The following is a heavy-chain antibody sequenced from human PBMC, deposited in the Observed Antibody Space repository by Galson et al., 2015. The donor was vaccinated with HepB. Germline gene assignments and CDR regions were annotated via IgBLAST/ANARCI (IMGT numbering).Heavy chain of an antibody. D-gene: IGHD3-22*01. J-gene: IGHJ4*02. CDR2: ISYDGSNK. CDR3: AKPNVYYYDSSGYPFDY. V-gene: IGHV3-30*18. CDR1: GFTFSSYG. Sequence: SLRLSCAASGFTFSSYGMHWVRQAPGKGLEWVAVISYDGSNKYYADSVKGRFTISRDNSKNTLYLQMNSLRAEDTAVYYCAKPNVYYYDSSGYPFDYWGQGTLVTVSS.